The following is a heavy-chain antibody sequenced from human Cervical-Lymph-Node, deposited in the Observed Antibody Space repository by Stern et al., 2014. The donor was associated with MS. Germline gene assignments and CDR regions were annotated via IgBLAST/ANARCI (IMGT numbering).Heavy chain of an antibody. CDR1: GVSLRTNGVA. D-gene: IGHD4-17*01. V-gene: IGHV2-5*02. J-gene: IGHJ3*02. Sequence: QVTLKESGPTLVKPTETLRLTCTFSGVSLRTNGVAGGWIRQTPGKALEFLAIIYWAGYKSYNQSLKRRLTITTDTSQCKVVLKMNSLDPVDQATYYCVYAPPGAYLEDDFNIWGQGTMVTVSS. CDR3: VYAPPGAYLEDDFNI. CDR2: IYWAGYK.